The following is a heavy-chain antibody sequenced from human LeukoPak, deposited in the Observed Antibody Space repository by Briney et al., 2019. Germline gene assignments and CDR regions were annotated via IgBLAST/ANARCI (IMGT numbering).Heavy chain of an antibody. CDR3: ASPRGPYYYDSSGYAHFDY. V-gene: IGHV1-69*06. CDR2: IIPIFGTA. CDR1: GGTFSSYA. Sequence: SVKASCKASGGTFSSYAISWVRQAPGQGLEWMGGIIPIFGTANYAQKFQDRVTITADKSTSTAYMELSSLRSEDTAVYYCASPRGPYYYDSSGYAHFDYWGQGTLVTVSS. D-gene: IGHD3-22*01. J-gene: IGHJ4*02.